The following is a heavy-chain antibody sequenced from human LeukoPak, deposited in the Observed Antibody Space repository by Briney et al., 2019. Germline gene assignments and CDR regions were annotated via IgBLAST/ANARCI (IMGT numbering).Heavy chain of an antibody. Sequence: PSETLSLTCTVSGGSISRSSYYWDWIRQPPGKGLEWIGNLYDSGSTHYNPSLRSRVTISADKFKNQFSLKLSSVTAADTAVYYCATGGGRDFDYWDQGTLVTVSS. V-gene: IGHV4-39*01. J-gene: IGHJ4*02. CDR3: ATGGGRDFDY. CDR2: LYDSGST. CDR1: GGSISRSSYY. D-gene: IGHD3-16*01.